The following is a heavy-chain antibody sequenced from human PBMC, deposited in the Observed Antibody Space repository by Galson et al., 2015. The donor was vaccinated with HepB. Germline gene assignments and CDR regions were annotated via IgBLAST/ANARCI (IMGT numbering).Heavy chain of an antibody. J-gene: IGHJ2*01. CDR3: ARAVYTDYYDSSGYSRAWYFDL. CDR2: INTNTGNP. D-gene: IGHD3-22*01. Sequence: SVKVSCKASGYTFTSYAMNWVRQAPGQGLEWTGWINTNTGNPTYAQGFTGRFVFSLDTSVSTAYLQISSLKAEDTAVYYCARAVYTDYYDSSGYSRAWYFDLWGRGTLVTVSS. V-gene: IGHV7-4-1*02. CDR1: GYTFTSYA.